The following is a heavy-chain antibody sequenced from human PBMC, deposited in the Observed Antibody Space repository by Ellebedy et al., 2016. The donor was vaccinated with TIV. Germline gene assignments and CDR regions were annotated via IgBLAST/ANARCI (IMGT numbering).Heavy chain of an antibody. V-gene: IGHV3-43*02. CDR3: AKDIGGYSYGSFYYYYYGMDV. CDR2: ISGDGGST. Sequence: GGSLRLSCAASGFTFDDYAMHWVRQAPGKGLEWVSLISGDGGSTYYADSVKGRFTISRDNSKNSLYLQMNSLRTEDTALYYCAKDIGGYSYGSFYYYYYGMDVWGQGTTVTVSS. CDR1: GFTFDDYA. J-gene: IGHJ6*02. D-gene: IGHD5-18*01.